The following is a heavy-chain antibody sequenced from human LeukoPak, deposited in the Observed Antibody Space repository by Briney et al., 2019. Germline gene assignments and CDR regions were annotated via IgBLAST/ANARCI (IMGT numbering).Heavy chain of an antibody. J-gene: IGHJ4*02. CDR1: GFTFSSYS. V-gene: IGHV3-48*02. CDR3: ARALHDGDYPCY. CDR2: ISSSSSTI. Sequence: QTGGSLRLSCAASGFTFSSYSMNWARQAPGKGLEWVSYISSSSSTIYYADSVKGRFTISRDNAKNSLYLQMNSLRDEDTAVYYCARALHDGDYPCYWGQGTLVTVSS. D-gene: IGHD4-17*01.